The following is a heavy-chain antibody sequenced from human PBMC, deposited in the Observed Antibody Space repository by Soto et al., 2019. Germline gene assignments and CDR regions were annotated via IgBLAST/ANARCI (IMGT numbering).Heavy chain of an antibody. Sequence: EVQLVESGGGLVQPGGSRRLSCAASGFTFSSYSMNWVRQAPGKGLEWVSYISSSSSTIYYADSVKGRFTISRDNAKNSPYLQMNSLRDEDTAVDYCARDRSAYCGGDCYSPVDYWGQGTLVTVSS. V-gene: IGHV3-48*02. CDR2: ISSSSSTI. J-gene: IGHJ4*02. CDR1: GFTFSSYS. CDR3: ARDRSAYCGGDCYSPVDY. D-gene: IGHD2-21*02.